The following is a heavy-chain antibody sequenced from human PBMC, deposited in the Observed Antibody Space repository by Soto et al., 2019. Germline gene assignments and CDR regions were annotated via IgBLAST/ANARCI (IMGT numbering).Heavy chain of an antibody. CDR3: ARDVYYDSSGYPDAFDI. D-gene: IGHD3-22*01. Sequence: SVKVSCKDSGGTFSSNTSSWVRQAPGQGLEWMGRIIPILGIANYAQKFQGRVTITADKSTSTAYMELSSLRSEDTAVYYCARDVYYDSSGYPDAFDIWGQGTMVTVSS. V-gene: IGHV1-69*04. J-gene: IGHJ3*02. CDR2: IIPILGIA. CDR1: GGTFSSNT.